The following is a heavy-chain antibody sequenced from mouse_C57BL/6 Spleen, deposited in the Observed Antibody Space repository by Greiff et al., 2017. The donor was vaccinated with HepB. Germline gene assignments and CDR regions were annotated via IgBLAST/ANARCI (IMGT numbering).Heavy chain of an antibody. CDR2: INPGSGGT. Sequence: QVQLQQSGAELVRPGTSVKVSCKASGYAFTNYLIEWVKQRPGQGLEWIGVINPGSGGTNYNEKFKGKATLTADKSSSTAYMQLSSLTSEDSAVYFCARGGPTAYYFDYWGQGTTLTVSS. V-gene: IGHV1-54*01. D-gene: IGHD1-2*01. J-gene: IGHJ2*01. CDR1: GYAFTNYL. CDR3: ARGGPTAYYFDY.